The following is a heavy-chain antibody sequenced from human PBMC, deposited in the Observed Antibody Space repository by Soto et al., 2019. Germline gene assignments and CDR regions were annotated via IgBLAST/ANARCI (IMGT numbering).Heavy chain of an antibody. CDR1: GFTFSSYA. J-gene: IGHJ6*02. CDR2: ISYDGSNK. CDR3: ARGVSSGDV. D-gene: IGHD6-25*01. V-gene: IGHV3-30-3*01. Sequence: QVQLVESGGGVVQPGRSLRLSCAASGFTFSSYAMHWVRQAPGKGLEWVAVISYDGSNKYYADSVKGRFTISRDNSKNTLYLQMNSLRAEDTAVYYCARGVSSGDVWGQGTTVTVSS.